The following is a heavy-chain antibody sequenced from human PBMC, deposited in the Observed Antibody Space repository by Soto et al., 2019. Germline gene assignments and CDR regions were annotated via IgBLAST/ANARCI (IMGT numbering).Heavy chain of an antibody. CDR2: ISPYNGKT. D-gene: IGHD6-19*01. J-gene: IGHJ5*02. CDR3: ARDYSSGWSTNFWGKGENWFDP. CDR1: GYTFTSYG. V-gene: IGHV1-18*01. Sequence: ASVKVSCKTSGYTFTSYGISWVRQAPGQGPEWMGWISPYNGKTNYAQKVQGRVTMTTDTSTSTAYMELRSLRSDDTAVYYCARDYSSGWSTNFWGKGENWFDPWGQGTLVTVSS.